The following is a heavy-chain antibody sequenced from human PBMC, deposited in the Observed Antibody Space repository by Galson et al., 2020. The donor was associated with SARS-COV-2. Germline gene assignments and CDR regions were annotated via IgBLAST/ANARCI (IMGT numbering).Heavy chain of an antibody. Sequence: GGSLRLSCVVSGFTFNAYTMSWVRQAPGKGLERVSSISSNSEYIYSLDSVTGRFTISRDNAKNSVYLQMNSLRAEDTAVYYCVREASWAMFGMDVWGQGTTVTVSS. V-gene: IGHV3-21*01. CDR2: ISSNSEYI. D-gene: IGHD1-26*01. CDR1: GFTFNAYT. J-gene: IGHJ6*02. CDR3: VREASWAMFGMDV.